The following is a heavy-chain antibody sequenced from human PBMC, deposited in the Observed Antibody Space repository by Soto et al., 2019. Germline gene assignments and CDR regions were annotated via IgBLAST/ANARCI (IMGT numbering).Heavy chain of an antibody. J-gene: IGHJ6*02. CDR3: ARHRYNSGPTDNDMDV. D-gene: IGHD6-19*01. Sequence: GESLKISCKGSGYSFTSYWISWVRQMPGKGLEWMGRIDPSDSYTKYSPSFQGQVTISVDKSISTAYLQWSSLKASDTAMYYCARHRYNSGPTDNDMDVWGQGTTVTVSS. CDR1: GYSFTSYW. V-gene: IGHV5-10-1*04. CDR2: IDPSDSYT.